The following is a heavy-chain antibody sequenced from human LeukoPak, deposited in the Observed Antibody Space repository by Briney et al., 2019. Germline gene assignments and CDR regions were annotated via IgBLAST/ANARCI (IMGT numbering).Heavy chain of an antibody. CDR1: GYTFTSCD. V-gene: IGHV1-8*01. D-gene: IGHD3-16*01. CDR3: ARVLGRPSLYYGMDV. Sequence: ASVKVSCKASGYTFTSCDIRWVRQATGQGLEWMGWMNPDGGSTGYAQKFQGRVTMTKDTSIGTAYMELSSLRSEDTAVYYCARVLGRPSLYYGMDVWGQGTTVTVSS. CDR2: MNPDGGST. J-gene: IGHJ6*02.